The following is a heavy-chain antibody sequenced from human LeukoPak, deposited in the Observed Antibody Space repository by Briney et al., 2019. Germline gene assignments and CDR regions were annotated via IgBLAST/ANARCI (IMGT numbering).Heavy chain of an antibody. Sequence: GGSLRLSCAASGSTFSSYAMSWVRQAPGKGLEWVSAISGSGGSTYYADSVKGRFTISRDNSKNMLYLQMNSLRAEDTAVYYCAKEPPVLRYFDWFAYDAFDIWGQGTMVTVSS. D-gene: IGHD3-9*01. V-gene: IGHV3-23*01. CDR3: AKEPPVLRYFDWFAYDAFDI. CDR2: ISGSGGST. CDR1: GSTFSSYA. J-gene: IGHJ3*02.